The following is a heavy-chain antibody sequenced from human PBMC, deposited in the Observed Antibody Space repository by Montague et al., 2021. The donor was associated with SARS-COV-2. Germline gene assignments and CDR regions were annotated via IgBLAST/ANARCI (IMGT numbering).Heavy chain of an antibody. Sequence: SETLSLTCAFYGGSFSGYYWSWIRQPPGKGLEWIGEINHSGSTNXNPSLKSRVTISVDTSKNQFSLKLTSVTAAGTAVYYCARGGYSSSWYGTHNWFDPWGQGTLVTVSS. CDR1: GGSFSGYY. V-gene: IGHV4-34*01. D-gene: IGHD6-13*01. CDR2: INHSGST. J-gene: IGHJ5*02. CDR3: ARGGYSSSWYGTHNWFDP.